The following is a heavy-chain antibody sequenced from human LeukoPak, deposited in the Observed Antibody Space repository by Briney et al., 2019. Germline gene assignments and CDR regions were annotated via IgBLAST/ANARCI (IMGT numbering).Heavy chain of an antibody. D-gene: IGHD6-19*01. CDR2: ISAYNGNT. CDR1: GGTFSSYA. V-gene: IGHV1-18*01. Sequence: GASVEVSCKASGGTFSSYAISWVRQAPGQGLEWMGWISAYNGNTNYAQKLQGRVTMTTDTSTSTAYMELRSLRSDDTAVYYCARDLPQWLSPNYYFDYWGQGTLVTVSS. J-gene: IGHJ4*02. CDR3: ARDLPQWLSPNYYFDY.